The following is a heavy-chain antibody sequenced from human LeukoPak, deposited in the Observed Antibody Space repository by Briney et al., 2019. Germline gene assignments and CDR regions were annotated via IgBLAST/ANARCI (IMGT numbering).Heavy chain of an antibody. D-gene: IGHD3-16*01. V-gene: IGHV3-64*01. Sequence: GGSLRLSCAASGFTFSSYAMHWVRQAPGKGLEYVSAISSNGGSTYYANSVKGRFTISRDNSKNTLYLQMGSLRAEDMAVYYCARGTYYVLAEGAFDIWGQGTMVTVSS. CDR2: ISSNGGST. CDR3: ARGTYYVLAEGAFDI. J-gene: IGHJ3*02. CDR1: GFTFSSYA.